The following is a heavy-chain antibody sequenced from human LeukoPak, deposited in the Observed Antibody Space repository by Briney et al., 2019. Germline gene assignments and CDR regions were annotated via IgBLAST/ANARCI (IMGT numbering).Heavy chain of an antibody. CDR1: GFTFSNYN. J-gene: IGHJ3*02. V-gene: IGHV3-48*02. CDR2: IGSSSSPI. D-gene: IGHD1-26*01. Sequence: PGGSLRLSCAASGFTFSNYNINWVRQAPGKGLEWVLFIGSSSSPIYYADSVKGRFTVSRDNAKNSLYLHLNSLRDEDTAVYYCARDPRPYSGSGLHFDIWGQGTLVTVSS. CDR3: ARDPRPYSGSGLHFDI.